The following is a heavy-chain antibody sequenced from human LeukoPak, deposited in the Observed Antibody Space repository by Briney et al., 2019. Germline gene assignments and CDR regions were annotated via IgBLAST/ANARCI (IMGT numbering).Heavy chain of an antibody. CDR1: GGTFSSYA. Sequence: GASVKVSCKASGGTFSSYAISWVRQAPGQGLEWMGRIIPIFGTANYAQKFQGRVTITTDESTSTAYMELSSLRSEDTAVYYCARSGNWYFDLWGRGTLATVSS. D-gene: IGHD3-10*01. J-gene: IGHJ2*01. CDR3: ARSGNWYFDL. CDR2: IIPIFGTA. V-gene: IGHV1-69*05.